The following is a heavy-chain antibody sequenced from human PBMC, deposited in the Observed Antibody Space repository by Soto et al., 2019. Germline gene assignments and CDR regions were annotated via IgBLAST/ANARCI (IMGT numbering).Heavy chain of an antibody. CDR2: TYYRSKWYN. CDR1: GDSVSSNSAA. V-gene: IGHV6-1*01. J-gene: IGHJ6*02. Sequence: SQTLSLTCAISGDSVSSNSAAWNWIRQSPSRGLEWLGRTYYRSKWYNDYAVSVKSRITINPDTSKNQFSLQLNSVTPEGTAVYYCARVEAEAGHYYYYGMDVWGQGTTVTVSS. D-gene: IGHD6-13*01. CDR3: ARVEAEAGHYYYYGMDV.